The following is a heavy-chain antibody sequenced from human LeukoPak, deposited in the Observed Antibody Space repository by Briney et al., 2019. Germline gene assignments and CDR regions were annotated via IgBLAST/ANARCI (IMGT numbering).Heavy chain of an antibody. J-gene: IGHJ6*02. CDR2: INPSGST. CDR3: DRVYDLAGMDV. CDR1: GGSFSGYY. V-gene: IGHV4-34*01. D-gene: IGHD3-16*01. Sequence: SETLSLTCAVYGGSFSGYYWSWIRQPPGKGLEWIGAINPSGSTTYNPSLKSRFTISEDQSKNQFSLTLRYFTAAKTTVCYCDRVYDLAGMDVWGQGTTVTVSS.